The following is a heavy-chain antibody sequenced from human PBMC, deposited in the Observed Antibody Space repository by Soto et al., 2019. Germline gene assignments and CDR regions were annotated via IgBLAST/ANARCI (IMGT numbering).Heavy chain of an antibody. D-gene: IGHD3-22*01. CDR2: IYYSGIT. Sequence: SETLSLTCTVSGDSISSSNYYWGWIRQPPGKGLEWIAIIYYSGITYCNPSLKSRVAISVDTSKNQFSLKLSSVSAADTAIYYCARSNSGYYKWFDPWGQGTLVTVSS. CDR3: ARSNSGYYKWFDP. CDR1: GDSISSSNYY. V-gene: IGHV4-39*01. J-gene: IGHJ5*02.